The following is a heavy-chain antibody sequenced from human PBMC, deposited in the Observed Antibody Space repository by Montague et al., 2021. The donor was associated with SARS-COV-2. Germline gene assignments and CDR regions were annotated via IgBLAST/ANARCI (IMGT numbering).Heavy chain of an antibody. CDR3: ARVCPSAWRQLDC. D-gene: IGHD6-19*01. J-gene: IGHJ4*02. CDR2: VNHSGHT. CDR1: GGSLSGDH. Sequence: SETLSLTCAVYGGSLSGDHWSWIRQPPGKGLEWIGEVNHSGHTNYNVSLKSRVTMSVDKSNNQLSLRLTSVTAADTAVYYCARVCPSAWRQLDCWGQGILVTVSS. V-gene: IGHV4-34*01.